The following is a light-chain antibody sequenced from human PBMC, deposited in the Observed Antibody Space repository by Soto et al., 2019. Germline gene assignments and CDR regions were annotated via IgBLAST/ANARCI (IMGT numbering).Light chain of an antibody. CDR2: GAS. J-gene: IGKJ1*01. Sequence: DIQMTQSPSSLSASVGDRVTITCRASQSISNSLNWYQQKPGKAPKLLISGASTLQSGVPSRFSGSASGTDFTLTISSLHPEDFASYLCQQSYTSPRTFGQGTKVEIK. CDR3: QQSYTSPRT. CDR1: QSISNS. V-gene: IGKV1-39*01.